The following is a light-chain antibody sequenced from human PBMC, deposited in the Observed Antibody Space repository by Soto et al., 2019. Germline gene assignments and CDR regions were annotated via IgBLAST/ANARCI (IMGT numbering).Light chain of an antibody. J-gene: IGKJ3*01. CDR3: QHYNTSSGT. CDR1: QSINTC. Sequence: DIQMTQSPSTLSASVGGRVTITCRASQSINTCLAWYQQKPGKAPKLLIYRASTLESGVPSRFSGSGSGTEFTLTISSLQPDDFSTYYCQHYNTSSGTFGPGTKVDI. CDR2: RAS. V-gene: IGKV1-5*03.